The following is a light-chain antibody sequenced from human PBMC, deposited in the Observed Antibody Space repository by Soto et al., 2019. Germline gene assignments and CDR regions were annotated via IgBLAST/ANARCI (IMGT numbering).Light chain of an antibody. CDR2: WXS. CDR1: QSLLYSSNNKNY. Sequence: DVIVAPSPQSIPVSLGGRATINCKSSQSLLYSSNNKNYLACYQQEPGKTPKLLXYWXSIRESGVPDRLSGSGSGTDFTLTISSVQAEDVAVYYCQQYYESMLTFGQGTRLEIK. CDR3: QQYYESMLT. J-gene: IGKJ5*01. V-gene: IGKV4-1*01.